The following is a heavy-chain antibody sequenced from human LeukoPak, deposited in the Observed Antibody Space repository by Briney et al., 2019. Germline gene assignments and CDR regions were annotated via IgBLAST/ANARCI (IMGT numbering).Heavy chain of an antibody. J-gene: IGHJ3*02. Sequence: ASVKVSCKASGYTFTGHYMHWVRQAPGQGLEWMGWINPNNGGTNYAQKFQGRVTMTRDTFISTAYMELSRLRSDDTAVYYCARAGFGWELLGGDAFDIWGQGTMVTVSS. CDR2: INPNNGGT. D-gene: IGHD1-26*01. CDR1: GYTFTGHY. V-gene: IGHV1-2*02. CDR3: ARAGFGWELLGGDAFDI.